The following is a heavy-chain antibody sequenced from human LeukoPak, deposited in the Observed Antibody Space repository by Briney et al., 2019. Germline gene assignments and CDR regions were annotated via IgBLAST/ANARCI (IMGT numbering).Heavy chain of an antibody. Sequence: GGSLRLSCAVSGFPFSIYEMNWVRQAPGKGLEWVSNIGSSGTTRYYADSVKGRFSISRDNAKNSLYLQMNSLRVEDTGVYYCALLAVASDFDYWGQGALVTVSS. V-gene: IGHV3-48*03. D-gene: IGHD6-19*01. CDR3: ALLAVASDFDY. J-gene: IGHJ4*02. CDR1: GFPFSIYE. CDR2: IGSSGTTR.